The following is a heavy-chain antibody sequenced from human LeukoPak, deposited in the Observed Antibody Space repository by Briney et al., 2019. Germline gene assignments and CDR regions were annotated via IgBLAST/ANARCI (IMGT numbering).Heavy chain of an antibody. CDR1: GFTFSSYA. V-gene: IGHV3-30-3*01. Sequence: GGSLRLSCAASGFTFSSYAMHWVRQAPGKGLEWVAVISYDGSNKYYADSVKGRFTISRDNSKNTLYLQMNSLRAEDTAVYYCAKGSKLDIVVVPADFDYWGQGTLVTVSS. CDR3: AKGSKLDIVVVPADFDY. J-gene: IGHJ4*02. D-gene: IGHD2-2*01. CDR2: ISYDGSNK.